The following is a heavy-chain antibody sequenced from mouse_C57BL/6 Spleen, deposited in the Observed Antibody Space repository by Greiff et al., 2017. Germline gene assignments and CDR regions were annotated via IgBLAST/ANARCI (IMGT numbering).Heavy chain of an antibody. CDR3: VRHRGYSNYGGAMDY. J-gene: IGHJ4*01. CDR1: GFSFNTTA. CDR2: IRSTSNNYAT. Sequence: EVMLVESVGGLVQPKGSLKLSCAASGFSFNTTAMNWVRQAPGKGLEWVARIRSTSNNYATYYADSVKDRFTNSTDDSESMLYLKMNNLKPEDTAMYYCVRHRGYSNYGGAMDYWGQGTLVTVSA. D-gene: IGHD2-5*01. V-gene: IGHV10-1*01.